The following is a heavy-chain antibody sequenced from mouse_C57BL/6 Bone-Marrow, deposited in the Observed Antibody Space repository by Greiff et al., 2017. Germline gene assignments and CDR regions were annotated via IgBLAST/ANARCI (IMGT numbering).Heavy chain of an antibody. CDR3: TRARGSYGDY. V-gene: IGHV5-9-1*02. CDR2: ISSGGDYT. Sequence: EVQRVESGEGLVKPGGSLKLSCAASGFTFSSYAMSWVRQTPEKRLEWVAYISSGGDYTYYADTVKGRFTLSRDNARNTLYLQMSSLKSEDTAMYYCTRARGSYGDYWGQGTTLTVSS. J-gene: IGHJ2*01. D-gene: IGHD1-1*02. CDR1: GFTFSSYA.